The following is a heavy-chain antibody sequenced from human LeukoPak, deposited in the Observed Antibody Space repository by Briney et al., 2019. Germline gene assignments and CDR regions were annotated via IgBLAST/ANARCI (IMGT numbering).Heavy chain of an antibody. CDR2: TKQDGSEK. CDR1: ELTSSTSW. V-gene: IGHV3-7*01. CDR3: VGWGISGITNH. Sequence: GGSLRLSCAASELTSSTSWMSWVRQAPGKGLEWVAQTKQDGSEKYYVDSVKGRFTTSRDKNSLFLQMNSVRAEDTAVYYCVGWGISGITNHWGQGTLVTVSS. D-gene: IGHD1-7*01. J-gene: IGHJ4*02.